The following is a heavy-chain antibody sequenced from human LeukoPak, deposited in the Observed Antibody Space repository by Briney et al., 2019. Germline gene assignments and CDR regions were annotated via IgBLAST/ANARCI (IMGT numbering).Heavy chain of an antibody. CDR1: GYRFTSYW. D-gene: IGHD3-10*01. J-gene: IGHJ4*02. Sequence: EESLKISCKGSGYRFTSYWIAWARQMPGKGLEWMGIIYPGDSETRYRPSFQGQVTISADKSISTAYLQWSSLKASDTAMYYCARLAYYYGSGSYYFDYWGQGTLVTVSS. V-gene: IGHV5-51*01. CDR2: IYPGDSET. CDR3: ARLAYYYGSGSYYFDY.